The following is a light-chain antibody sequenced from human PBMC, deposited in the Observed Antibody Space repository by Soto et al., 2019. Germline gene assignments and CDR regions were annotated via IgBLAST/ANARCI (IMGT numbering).Light chain of an antibody. Sequence: EIVMTQSPATRSVSPGERATLSCRASQSVSSNLAWYQQKPGQAPRLLIYGASTRATGIPARLSGSGSGTEFTLTISSLQSEDFAVYYCQQYNNWPLTFGGGTKVEIK. CDR2: GAS. CDR3: QQYNNWPLT. CDR1: QSVSSN. J-gene: IGKJ4*01. V-gene: IGKV3-15*01.